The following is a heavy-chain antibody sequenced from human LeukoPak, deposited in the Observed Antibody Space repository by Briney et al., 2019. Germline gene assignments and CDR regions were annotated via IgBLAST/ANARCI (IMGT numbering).Heavy chain of an antibody. CDR3: ARDGGTDTHDWYFDL. CDR2: INNDGNLKTAGRDT. Sequence: GGSLRLPCAASGFTLSNYWMIHCVRQAGEKRLQWVSRINNDGNLKTAGRDTGYAASEKGRSTNSTDKAENTLNPQKKTLKDGDTGVYYWARDGGTDTHDWYFDLWGRGTQVIVSS. D-gene: IGHD3-16*01. V-gene: IGHV3-74*01. J-gene: IGHJ2*01. CDR1: GFTLSNYW.